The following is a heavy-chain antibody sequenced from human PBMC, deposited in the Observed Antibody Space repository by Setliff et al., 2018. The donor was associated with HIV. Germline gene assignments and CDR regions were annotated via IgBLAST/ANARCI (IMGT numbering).Heavy chain of an antibody. J-gene: IGHJ5*02. CDR3: ARDRPYSNYDWFDP. V-gene: IGHV1-3*01. CDR1: GYTFTSYA. D-gene: IGHD4-4*01. Sequence: ASVKVSCKASGYTFTSYAMHWVRQAPGQRLEWMGWINAGNGNTKYSQKFQGRVTITRDTSASTAYMELSSLRSEDTAVYYCARDRPYSNYDWFDPWGQGTLVTVS. CDR2: INAGNGNT.